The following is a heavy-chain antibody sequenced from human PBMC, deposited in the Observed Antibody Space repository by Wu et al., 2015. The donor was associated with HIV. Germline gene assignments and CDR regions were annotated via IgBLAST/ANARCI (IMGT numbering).Heavy chain of an antibody. D-gene: IGHD2-15*01. J-gene: IGHJ6*02. CDR2: IIPIFGTT. CDR3: ARNVVGSIGGGYTYYGMDV. V-gene: IGHV1-69*13. Sequence: QVQLVQSGAEVKKPGSSVKVSCKASGDTLSTYAVSWVRQAPGQGLEWMGRIIPIFGTTGYAQSFQGRLTITAGESTNTVYMELGSLRPDDTAVYYCARNVVGSIGGGYTYYGMDVWGQGTTVTVSS. CDR1: GDTLSTYA.